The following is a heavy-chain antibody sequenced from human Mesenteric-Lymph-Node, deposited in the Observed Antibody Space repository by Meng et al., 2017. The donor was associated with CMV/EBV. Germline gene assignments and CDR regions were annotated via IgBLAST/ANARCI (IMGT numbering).Heavy chain of an antibody. Sequence: SVKVSCKASGGTFSSYAISWVRQAPGQGLEWMGGIIPILGIANYAQKFQGRVTITADKSTSTAYMELSSLRSEDTAVYYCARGQHFVVGAHWGIFDYWGQGTLVTVSS. CDR1: GGTFSSYA. CDR2: IIPILGIA. CDR3: ARGQHFVVGAHWGIFDY. V-gene: IGHV1-69*10. D-gene: IGHD1-26*01. J-gene: IGHJ4*02.